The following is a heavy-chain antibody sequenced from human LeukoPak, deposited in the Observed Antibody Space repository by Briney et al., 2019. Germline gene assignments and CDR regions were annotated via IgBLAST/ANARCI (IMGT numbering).Heavy chain of an antibody. CDR1: GFTFSSYW. V-gene: IGHV3-7*03. J-gene: IGHJ4*02. D-gene: IGHD3-10*01. CDR3: ARVEAVYYYGSASPYSPY. Sequence: TGGSLRLSCAASGFTFSSYWMSWVRQAPGKGLEWVANIKQDGSEKYYVDSVKGRFTISRDNSKNTLYLQMNSLRPEDTAVYYCARVEAVYYYGSASPYSPYWGQGTLVTVSS. CDR2: IKQDGSEK.